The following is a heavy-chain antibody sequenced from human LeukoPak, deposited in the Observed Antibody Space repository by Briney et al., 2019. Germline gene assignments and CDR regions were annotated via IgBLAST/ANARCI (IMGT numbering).Heavy chain of an antibody. CDR1: GFTFSDYA. CDR2: ISTNGDST. D-gene: IGHD6-19*01. Sequence: GGSLRLSCAASGFTFSDYAMSWVRQAPGKGLEWVSTISTNGDSTYYADSVKGRFTISRDNSKNTLFLQMNSLRAEDTAVYYCAKDHSSGWPYCFPYWGQGTLVTVSS. CDR3: AKDHSSGWPYCFPY. J-gene: IGHJ4*02. V-gene: IGHV3-23*01.